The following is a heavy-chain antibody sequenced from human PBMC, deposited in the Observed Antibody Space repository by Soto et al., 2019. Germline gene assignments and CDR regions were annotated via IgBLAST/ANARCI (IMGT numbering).Heavy chain of an antibody. D-gene: IGHD2-2*01. J-gene: IGHJ4*02. CDR3: VQNGLTSLADY. CDR1: GFSLSTRGVG. Sequence: QITLKESGPTLVKPTQTLTLTCTFSGFSLSTRGVGVGWSRQPPGKALEWLALIYWDDDKRYSPSLRSRLTITKDPSENQVVLTMTNMDPVDTATYYCVQNGLTSLADYWGQGILVTVSS. V-gene: IGHV2-5*02. CDR2: IYWDDDK.